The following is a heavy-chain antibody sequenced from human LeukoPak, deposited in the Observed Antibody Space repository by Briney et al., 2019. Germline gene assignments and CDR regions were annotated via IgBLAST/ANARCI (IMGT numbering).Heavy chain of an antibody. V-gene: IGHV3-74*01. CDR3: VKRRTGTTGSDWFDP. Sequence: SGGSLRLSCAASGFTFSSYWMHWVRQAPGKGLVWVSRINSDGSSTSYADSVKGRFTISRDNAKNTLYLQMNSLRAEDTAVYYCVKRRTGTTGSDWFDPWGQGTLVTVSS. CDR2: INSDGSST. CDR1: GFTFSSYW. D-gene: IGHD1-1*01. J-gene: IGHJ5*02.